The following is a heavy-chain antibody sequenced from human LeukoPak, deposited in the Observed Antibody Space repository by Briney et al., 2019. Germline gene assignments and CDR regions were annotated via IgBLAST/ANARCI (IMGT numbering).Heavy chain of an antibody. J-gene: IGHJ3*02. CDR3: ARGGYYGTYDAFDI. V-gene: IGHV4-59*01. CDR1: GGSITNYY. Sequence: SETLSLTCTVSGGSITNYYWAWIRQPPGKGLEWIGNIYYTGGTKYNPSLKSRVTISVDTSKNQFSLKLSSVTAADAAVYYCARGGYYGTYDAFDIWGQGTMVTVSS. CDR2: IYYTGGT. D-gene: IGHD3-10*01.